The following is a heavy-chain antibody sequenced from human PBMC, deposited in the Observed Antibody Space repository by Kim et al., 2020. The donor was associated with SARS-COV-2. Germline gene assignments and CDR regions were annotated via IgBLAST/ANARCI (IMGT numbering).Heavy chain of an antibody. CDR3: ARANYYYGSGLDY. D-gene: IGHD3-10*01. CDR1: GGSFSGYY. J-gene: IGHJ4*02. CDR2: INHSGST. V-gene: IGHV4-34*01. Sequence: SQTLSLTCAVYGGSFSGYYWSWIRQPPGKGLEWIGEINHSGSTNYNPSLKSRVTISVDTSKNQFSLKLSSVTAADTAVYYCARANYYYGSGLDYWGQGTL.